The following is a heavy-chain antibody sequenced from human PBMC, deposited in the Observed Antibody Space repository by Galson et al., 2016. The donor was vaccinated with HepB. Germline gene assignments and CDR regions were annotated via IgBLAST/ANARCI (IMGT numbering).Heavy chain of an antibody. V-gene: IGHV1-69*06. Sequence: SVKVSCKASGGTFSSYAISWVRQAPGQGLEWMGGIMPIFGTANYAQKFQGRVTITADKSTSTVYMELSSLRSEDTAAYYCARGYGDYRYYLEYWGQGTLVTVSS. CDR2: IMPIFGTA. D-gene: IGHD4-17*01. J-gene: IGHJ4*02. CDR1: GGTFSSYA. CDR3: ARGYGDYRYYLEY.